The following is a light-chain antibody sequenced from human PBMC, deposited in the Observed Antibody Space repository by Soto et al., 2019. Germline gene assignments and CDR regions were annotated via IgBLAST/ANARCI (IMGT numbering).Light chain of an antibody. CDR1: QYIGDF. CDR2: GAS. Sequence: DIQMTQSPSSLSASVGDRVTITCRASQYIGDFLNWYQQTPGKPPKLLIFGASNLHIEVPSRFSGSGSGTEFTLTISNLQREDFATYYCQQSYFILGTFGRGTKVEI. CDR3: QQSYFILGT. J-gene: IGKJ1*01. V-gene: IGKV1-39*01.